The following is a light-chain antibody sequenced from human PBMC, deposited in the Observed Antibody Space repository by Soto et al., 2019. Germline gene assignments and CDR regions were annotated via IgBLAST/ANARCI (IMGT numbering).Light chain of an antibody. Sequence: DIQMTQSPSSRSASVGDRVTLTCRASQSIGNYLHWYQQKPEKAPKVLIYDASSLQSGVPSGFSGSGSGTDFTLTISSLQHEDFATYYCQQSYITPLTFGGGTKVEI. V-gene: IGKV1-39*01. J-gene: IGKJ4*01. CDR2: DAS. CDR1: QSIGNY. CDR3: QQSYITPLT.